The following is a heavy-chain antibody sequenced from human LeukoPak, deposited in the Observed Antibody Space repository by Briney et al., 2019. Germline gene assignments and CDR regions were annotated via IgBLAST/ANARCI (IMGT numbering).Heavy chain of an antibody. CDR2: ISSSSSYI. CDR3: ARDKGPGYSSGWYLGY. J-gene: IGHJ4*02. CDR1: GFTFSSYS. Sequence: PGGSLGLSCAASGFTFSSYSMNWVRQAPGKGLEWVSSISSSSSYIYYADSVKGRFTISRDNAKNSLYLQMNSLRAEDTAVYYCARDKGPGYSSGWYLGYWGQGTLVTVSS. D-gene: IGHD6-19*01. V-gene: IGHV3-21*01.